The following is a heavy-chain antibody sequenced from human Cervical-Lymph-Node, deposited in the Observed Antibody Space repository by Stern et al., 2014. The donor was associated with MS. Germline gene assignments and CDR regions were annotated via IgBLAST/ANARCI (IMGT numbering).Heavy chain of an antibody. CDR1: GYTFTSYY. J-gene: IGHJ5*02. D-gene: IGHD3-10*01. Sequence: VQLVQSGAEVKKPGASVKVSCKASGYTFTSYYMHWVRQAPGQGLEWMGIINPSGGSPSYAQKFQGRVTMTRDTSTSTVYMELSSLRSEDTAVYYCARDTGYYGSGSHNWFDPWGQGTLVTVSS. CDR3: ARDTGYYGSGSHNWFDP. CDR2: INPSGGSP. V-gene: IGHV1-46*01.